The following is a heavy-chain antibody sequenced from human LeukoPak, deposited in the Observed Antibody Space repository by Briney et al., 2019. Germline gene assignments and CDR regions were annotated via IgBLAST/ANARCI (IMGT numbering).Heavy chain of an antibody. CDR3: ARGDDYGDYVKL. CDR1: DGSISSYY. V-gene: IGHV4-59*01. Sequence: PSETLSLTCTVSDGSISSYYWSWIRQPPGKGLEWIGYIYYSGSTNYNPSLKSRVTISVDTSKNQFSLKLSSVTAADTAVYYCARGDDYGDYVKLWGQGTLVTVSS. D-gene: IGHD4-17*01. J-gene: IGHJ4*02. CDR2: IYYSGST.